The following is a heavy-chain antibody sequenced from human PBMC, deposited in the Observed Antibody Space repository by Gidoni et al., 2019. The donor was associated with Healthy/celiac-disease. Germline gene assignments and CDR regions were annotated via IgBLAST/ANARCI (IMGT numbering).Heavy chain of an antibody. CDR1: GFTFSSYW. CDR3: ARRGQQLVPYYYYMDV. Sequence: EVQLVESGGGLVQPGGSLRLSCAASGFTFSSYWMHWVRQAPGKGLVRFSRINSDGSSTSYADSVKGRFTISRDNAKNTLYLQMNSLRAEDTAVYYCARRGQQLVPYYYYMDVWGKGTTVTVSS. D-gene: IGHD6-13*01. J-gene: IGHJ6*03. CDR2: INSDGSST. V-gene: IGHV3-74*01.